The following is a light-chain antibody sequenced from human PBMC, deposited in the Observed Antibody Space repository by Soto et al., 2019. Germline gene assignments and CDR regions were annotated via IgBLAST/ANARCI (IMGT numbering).Light chain of an antibody. Sequence: QSALTQPASVSGSPGQSNTISCTGTSSDVGGYNYVSWYQQHPGKAPKLMIYDVSNRPSGVSNRFSGSKSGNTASLTISGLQADDEADYYCSSYTSSSTLDVVFGGGTKLTVL. CDR1: SSDVGGYNY. CDR3: SSYTSSSTLDVV. V-gene: IGLV2-14*01. CDR2: DVS. J-gene: IGLJ2*01.